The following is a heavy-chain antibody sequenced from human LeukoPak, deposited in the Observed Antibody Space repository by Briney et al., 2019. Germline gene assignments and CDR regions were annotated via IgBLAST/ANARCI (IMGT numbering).Heavy chain of an antibody. CDR3: ARLNTVTHIFDY. D-gene: IGHD4-17*01. V-gene: IGHV5-51*01. CDR1: GSSFTSYW. CDR2: IYPGDSDT. J-gene: IGHJ4*02. Sequence: GASLQISCKGSGSSFTSYWIGWVRQMPGKGLEWMGVIYPGDSDTRYSPSFQGQVTISADKSISTAYLQWSCLKASDTAMYYCARLNTVTHIFDYWGQGTLVTVSS.